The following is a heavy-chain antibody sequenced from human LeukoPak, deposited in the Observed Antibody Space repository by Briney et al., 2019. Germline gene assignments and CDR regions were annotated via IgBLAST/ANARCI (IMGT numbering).Heavy chain of an antibody. CDR2: ISWNGARI. V-gene: IGHV3-43*01. Sequence: GGSLRLSCAASGFTFAEFTMHWVRQAPGKGLEWVSLISWNGARIHYGDSVKGRFTISRDNSKNSLYLQMNSLRTEDTALYYCVKDLVAASENVRGWYPMDYWGQGTLVTVSS. CDR1: GFTFAEFT. J-gene: IGHJ4*02. D-gene: IGHD6-19*01. CDR3: VKDLVAASENVRGWYPMDY.